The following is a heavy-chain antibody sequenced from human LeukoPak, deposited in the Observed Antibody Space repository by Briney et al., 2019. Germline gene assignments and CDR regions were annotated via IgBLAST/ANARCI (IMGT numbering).Heavy chain of an antibody. V-gene: IGHV3-7*03. Sequence: GGSLRLSCAASGFTFRSYWMSWARQAPGKGLEWVANIKQDGSEKYYVDSVKGRFTISRDNAKNSLYLQMNSLRAEDRAVYYCARGGGYGDYPFDYWGQGTLVTVSS. CDR3: ARGGGYGDYPFDY. D-gene: IGHD4-17*01. CDR1: GFTFRSYW. J-gene: IGHJ4*02. CDR2: IKQDGSEK.